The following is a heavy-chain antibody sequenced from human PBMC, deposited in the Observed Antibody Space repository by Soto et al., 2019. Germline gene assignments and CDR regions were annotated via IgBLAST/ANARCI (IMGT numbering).Heavy chain of an antibody. CDR2: ISAYNGNT. CDR1: GYTFTSYG. J-gene: IGHJ4*02. V-gene: IGHV1-18*01. Sequence: GASVKVSCKASGYTFTSYGMSWVRQAPGQGLEWMGWISAYNGNTNYAQKLQGRVTMTTDTSTSTAYMELRSLRSDDTAVYYCARDFSIAVAGDDFDYWGQGTLVTVSS. CDR3: ARDFSIAVAGDDFDY. D-gene: IGHD6-19*01.